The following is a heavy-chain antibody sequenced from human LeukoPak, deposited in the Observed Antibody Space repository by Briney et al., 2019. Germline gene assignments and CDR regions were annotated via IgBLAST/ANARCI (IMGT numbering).Heavy chain of an antibody. V-gene: IGHV3-21*04. D-gene: IGHD5-18*01. CDR3: AKRIQSAMAMGY. J-gene: IGHJ4*02. CDR1: RFTFSSYS. Sequence: PGGSLRLSCAASRFTFSSYSMNWVRQAPGKGLEWVSSISSSSSYIYYADSVKGRFTISRDNAKNSLYLQMNSLRAEDTAVYYCAKRIQSAMAMGYWGQGTLVTVSS. CDR2: ISSSSSYI.